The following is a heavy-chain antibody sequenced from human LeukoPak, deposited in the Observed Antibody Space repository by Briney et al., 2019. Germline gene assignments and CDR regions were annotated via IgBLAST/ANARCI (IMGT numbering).Heavy chain of an antibody. D-gene: IGHD5-24*01. V-gene: IGHV1-2*02. Sequence: ASVKVSCKASGYIFTGYYMHWVRQAPGQGLEWMGWINPNSGDTNYAQKFQGRVTMTRDTSISTAYMELSRLRSDDTAVYYCARVRYRMAETYIDYWGQGTLVTVSS. CDR1: GYIFTGYY. J-gene: IGHJ4*02. CDR2: INPNSGDT. CDR3: ARVRYRMAETYIDY.